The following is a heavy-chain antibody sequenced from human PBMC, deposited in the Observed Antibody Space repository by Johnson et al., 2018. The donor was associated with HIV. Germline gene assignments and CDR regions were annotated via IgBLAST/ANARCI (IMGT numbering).Heavy chain of an antibody. CDR1: GFTFSNYG. CDR2: INWNGGST. J-gene: IGHJ3*02. V-gene: IGHV3-20*04. CDR3: ARPPAYLYKAAFSI. Sequence: VQLVESGGGVVQPGGSLRLSCAASGFTFSNYGMSWVRQAPGKGLEWVSGINWNGGSTGYADSVKGRFTISRDNAKNSLYLQMDSLRAEDTAVYFCARPPAYLYKAAFSIWGQGTMVTVSS. D-gene: IGHD3-16*02.